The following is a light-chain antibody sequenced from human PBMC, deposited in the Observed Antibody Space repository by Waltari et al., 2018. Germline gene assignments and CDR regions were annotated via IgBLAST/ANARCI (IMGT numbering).Light chain of an antibody. CDR1: QSVRRD. J-gene: IGKJ4*01. V-gene: IGKV3-11*01. CDR2: DAF. CDR3: QQRRDWPLT. Sequence: EIVLTQSPATLSLSPGERASLSCRASQSVRRDLAWYQQKPGQAPRVLIFDAFIRATGTPARFSGSGSGTDFTLTISSLEPEDFAVYYCQQRRDWPLTFGGGIKVEIK.